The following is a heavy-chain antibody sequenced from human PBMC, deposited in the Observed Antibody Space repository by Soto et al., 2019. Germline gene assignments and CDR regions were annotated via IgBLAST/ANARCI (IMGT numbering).Heavy chain of an antibody. V-gene: IGHV1-18*01. Sequence: QVQLVQSGAEVKKPGASVKVSCKASGYTFTSYGISWVRQAPGQGLEWMGWISAYNGNTNYAQKRKGKLTMTTDTSTSKAYMELRSLRSDATAVYYCARDGRVGYCSGGSSFPQYYYYYMDVWGKGTNVTVSS. CDR3: ARDGRVGYCSGGSSFPQYYYYYMDV. CDR2: ISAYNGNT. CDR1: GYTFTSYG. J-gene: IGHJ6*03. D-gene: IGHD2-15*01.